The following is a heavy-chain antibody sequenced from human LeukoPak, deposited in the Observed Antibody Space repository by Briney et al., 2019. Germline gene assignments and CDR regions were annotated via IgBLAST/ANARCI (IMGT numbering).Heavy chain of an antibody. Sequence: QPGGSLRLSCAAAGFTVSSNYMSSVRQAPGKGLEWVSVIYSGGSTYYADSVKGRFTISRDNSKNTLYLQMNSLRAEDTAVYYCARDHTVRGVIPSFDYWGQGTLVTVSS. CDR2: IYSGGST. J-gene: IGHJ4*02. V-gene: IGHV3-66*01. CDR3: ARDHTVRGVIPSFDY. D-gene: IGHD3-10*01. CDR1: GFTVSSNY.